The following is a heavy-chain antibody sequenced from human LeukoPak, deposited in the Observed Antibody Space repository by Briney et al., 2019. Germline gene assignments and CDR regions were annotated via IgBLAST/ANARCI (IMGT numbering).Heavy chain of an antibody. J-gene: IGHJ5*02. CDR3: ARCIAAELDP. CDR2: IYYSGST. V-gene: IGHV4-59*12. D-gene: IGHD6-13*01. CDR1: GGSISSYY. Sequence: TSETLSLTCTVSGGSISSYYWSWIRQPPGKGLEWIGYIYYSGSTNYNPSLKSRVTISVDTSKNQFSLKLSSVTAADTAVYYCARCIAAELDPWGQGTLVTVSS.